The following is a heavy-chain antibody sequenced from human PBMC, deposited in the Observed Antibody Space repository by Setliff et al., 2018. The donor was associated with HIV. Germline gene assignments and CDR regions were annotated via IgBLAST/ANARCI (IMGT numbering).Heavy chain of an antibody. CDR2: IFYTGTT. V-gene: IGHV4-38-2*01. Sequence: PSETLSLTCAVSGYSIRDNFFWGWVRQPPGKGLEWIGSIFYTGTTYYNPSLKSRVTFSVDTSKNQFSLKLSSVTAADTAVYYCARSFGNGNSRLGNWGQGTLVTVSS. D-gene: IGHD2-8*01. CDR1: GYSIRDNFF. CDR3: ARSFGNGNSRLGN. J-gene: IGHJ4*02.